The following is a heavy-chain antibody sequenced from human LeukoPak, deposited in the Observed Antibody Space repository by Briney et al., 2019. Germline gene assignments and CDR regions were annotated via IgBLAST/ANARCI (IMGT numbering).Heavy chain of an antibody. J-gene: IGHJ4*02. V-gene: IGHV3-53*01. CDR1: GFTFITND. Sequence: PGGSLRLSCAASGFTFITNDMTWVRQAPGKGLEWVSVLCSDGNTKYAESVQGRFTISRDNSKNTLYLAMNSLSPDDTAVYYCARGVEPLAANTLAYWGQGTLVTVSS. D-gene: IGHD1-14*01. CDR2: LCSDGNT. CDR3: ARGVEPLAANTLAY.